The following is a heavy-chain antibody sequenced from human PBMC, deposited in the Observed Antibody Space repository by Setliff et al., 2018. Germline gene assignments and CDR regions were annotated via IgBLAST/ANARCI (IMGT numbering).Heavy chain of an antibody. CDR1: GFTFNTYA. V-gene: IGHV3-23*01. CDR2: ISDTALGI. D-gene: IGHD6-13*01. Sequence: GGSLRLSCAAPGFTFNTYAMSWVRQPPGKGLEWVSSISDTALGIYYADSVRGRFTISRDNSKKTLYLQMNSLRAEDTAVYYCVKDVVGYSSTWPKRDYFDYWGQGTLVTVS. J-gene: IGHJ4*02. CDR3: VKDVVGYSSTWPKRDYFDY.